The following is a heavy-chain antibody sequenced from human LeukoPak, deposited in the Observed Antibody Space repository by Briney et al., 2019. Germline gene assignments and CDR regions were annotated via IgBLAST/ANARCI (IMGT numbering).Heavy chain of an antibody. Sequence: SETLSLTCAVYGGSFSGYYWSWIRQPPGKGLEWIGEINHSGSTNYNPSLKSRVTISVDTSKNQFSLKLSSVTAADTAVYYCARITVTTDYFDYWGQGTLDTVSS. J-gene: IGHJ4*02. CDR1: GGSFSGYY. D-gene: IGHD4-17*01. CDR2: INHSGST. V-gene: IGHV4-34*01. CDR3: ARITVTTDYFDY.